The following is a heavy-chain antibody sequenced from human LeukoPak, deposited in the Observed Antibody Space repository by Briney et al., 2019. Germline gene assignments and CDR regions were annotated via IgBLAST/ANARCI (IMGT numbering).Heavy chain of an antibody. CDR1: GYTFTGYY. CDR2: INPNSGGT. Sequence: ASVKVSCKASGYTFTGYYMYWVRQAPGQGLEWMGWINPNSGGTNYAQKFQGRVTMTRDTSISTAYMELSRLRSDDTAVYYCARDYDFWSGYTPIDYWGQGTLVTVSS. V-gene: IGHV1-2*02. CDR3: ARDYDFWSGYTPIDY. J-gene: IGHJ4*02. D-gene: IGHD3-3*01.